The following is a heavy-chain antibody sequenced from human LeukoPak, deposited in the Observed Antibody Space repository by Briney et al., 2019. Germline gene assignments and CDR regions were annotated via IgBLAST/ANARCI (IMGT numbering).Heavy chain of an antibody. Sequence: ASVKVSCKASGYTFTGYYIHWVRQAPGQGLGWVGWISPNSGGTNFAQKFQGRFTMTRDTSTTTAYMELSSLRSDDTAVYYCARARMGSAYDYFDYWGQGTLVTVSS. D-gene: IGHD5-12*01. CDR1: GYTFTGYY. CDR3: ARARMGSAYDYFDY. J-gene: IGHJ4*02. V-gene: IGHV1-2*02. CDR2: ISPNSGGT.